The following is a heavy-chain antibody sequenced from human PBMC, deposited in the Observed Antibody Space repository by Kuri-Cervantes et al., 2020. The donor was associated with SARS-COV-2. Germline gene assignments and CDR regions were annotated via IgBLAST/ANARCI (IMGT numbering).Heavy chain of an antibody. CDR3: ARHPKRVVETSPDAFDI. CDR2: IYPGDSDT. V-gene: IGHV5-51*01. D-gene: IGHD2-21*02. CDR1: GYSFTSYW. Sequence: GESLKISCKGSGYSFTSYWIGWVRQMPGKGLEWMGIIYPGDSDTRYSPSFQGQVTISADKSISTAYLQWSSLKASDSAMYYCARHPKRVVETSPDAFDIWGQGTMVTVSS. J-gene: IGHJ3*02.